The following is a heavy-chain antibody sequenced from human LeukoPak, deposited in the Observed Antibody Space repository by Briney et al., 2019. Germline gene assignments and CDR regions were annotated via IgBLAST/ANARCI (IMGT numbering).Heavy chain of an antibody. CDR1: GGSISSYY. D-gene: IGHD4-23*01. V-gene: IGHV4-59*01. J-gene: IGHJ6*02. CDR2: IYYGGST. Sequence: PSETLSLTCTVSGGSISSYYWSWIRQPPGKGLEWIGYIYYGGSTNYNPSLKSRVTISVDTSKNQFSLKLSSVTAADTAVYYCAKVVTPSGVLFRYYYYGMDVWGQGTTVTVSS. CDR3: AKVVTPSGVLFRYYYYGMDV.